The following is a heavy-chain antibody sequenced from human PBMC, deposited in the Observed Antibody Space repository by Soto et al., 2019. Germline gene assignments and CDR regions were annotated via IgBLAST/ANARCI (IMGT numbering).Heavy chain of an antibody. CDR2: IYYSGST. Sequence: SETLSLTCTVSGGSISSYYWSWIRQPPGKGLEWIGYIYYSGSTNYNPSLKSRVTISVDTSKNQFSLKLSSVTAADTAVYYCARLAAASYAVDYWGQGTLVTVSS. V-gene: IGHV4-59*08. D-gene: IGHD6-13*01. CDR1: GGSISSYY. CDR3: ARLAAASYAVDY. J-gene: IGHJ4*02.